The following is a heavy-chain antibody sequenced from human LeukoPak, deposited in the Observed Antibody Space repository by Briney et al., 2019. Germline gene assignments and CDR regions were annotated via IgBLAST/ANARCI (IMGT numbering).Heavy chain of an antibody. CDR2: IYYSGST. Sequence: SETLSLTCTVSGGSISSYYWSWIRQPPGKGLEWIGYIYYSGSTNYNPSLKSRVTISVDTSKNQFSLKLSSVTAADTAVYYCARHAVVPFQGQYDYYYGMDVWGQGTTVTVSS. J-gene: IGHJ6*02. V-gene: IGHV4-59*08. D-gene: IGHD2-2*01. CDR3: ARHAVVPFQGQYDYYYGMDV. CDR1: GGSISSYY.